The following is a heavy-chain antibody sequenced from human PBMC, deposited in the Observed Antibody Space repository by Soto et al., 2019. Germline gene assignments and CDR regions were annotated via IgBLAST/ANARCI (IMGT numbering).Heavy chain of an antibody. Sequence: GESLKISCRASGYKFTSSWIAWVRQMPGKGLEWMGIIFPSDSDTRYSPSFQGQVTISADRSTSTVFLQWASLKASDTAVYFCARKDKSGYFNWFDPWGQGTLVTVSS. CDR2: IFPSDSDT. J-gene: IGHJ5*02. CDR3: ARKDKSGYFNWFDP. V-gene: IGHV5-51*01. D-gene: IGHD3-22*01. CDR1: GYKFTSSW.